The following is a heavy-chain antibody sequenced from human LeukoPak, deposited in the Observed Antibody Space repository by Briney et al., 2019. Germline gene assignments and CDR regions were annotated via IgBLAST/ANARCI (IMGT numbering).Heavy chain of an antibody. D-gene: IGHD1-26*01. CDR3: ARRGGWELVFDY. Sequence: SETLSLTCTVSGGSISSYYWSWIRQPPGKGLEWIGSIYYSGSTYYNPSLKSRVTISVDTSKNQFSLKLSSVTAADTAVYYCARRGGWELVFDYWGQGTLVTVSS. J-gene: IGHJ4*02. CDR1: GGSISSYY. CDR2: IYYSGST. V-gene: IGHV4-59*05.